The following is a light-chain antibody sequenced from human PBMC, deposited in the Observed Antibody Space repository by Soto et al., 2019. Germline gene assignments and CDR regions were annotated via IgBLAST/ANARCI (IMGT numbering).Light chain of an antibody. J-gene: IGKJ2*01. V-gene: IGKV1-39*01. CDR1: QSISSY. CDR3: QQSYSTPQT. CDR2: EAS. Sequence: IQLTQSPSSLSASVGDRVTITCRSSQSISSYLNWYQQKPGKAPKLLMYEASNLQSGVPSRISGGGFGSDFTLTISSLQPEDFATYYCQQSYSTPQTFGQGTKLEIK.